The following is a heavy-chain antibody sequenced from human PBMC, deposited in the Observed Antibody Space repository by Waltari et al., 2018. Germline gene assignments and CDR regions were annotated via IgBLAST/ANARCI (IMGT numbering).Heavy chain of an antibody. CDR2: IRYDGSNK. V-gene: IGHV3-30*02. CDR1: GFTFSSYG. J-gene: IGHJ4*02. Sequence: QVQLVESGGGVVQPGGSLRLSCAASGFTFSSYGMHWVRQDQGKGLEWVAFIRYDGSNKYYADSVKGRFTISRDNSKNTLYLQMNSLRAEDTAVYYCAKDNGDTAQYWGQGTLVTVSS. CDR3: AKDNGDTAQY. D-gene: IGHD5-18*01.